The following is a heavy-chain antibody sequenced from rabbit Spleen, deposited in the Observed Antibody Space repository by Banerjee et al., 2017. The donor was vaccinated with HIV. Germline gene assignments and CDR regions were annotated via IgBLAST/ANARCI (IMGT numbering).Heavy chain of an antibody. CDR2: IYTGSSGIT. D-gene: IGHD1-1*01. CDR1: GFSSSSGYD. CDR3: ARDPNYASGHYIYNL. J-gene: IGHJ4*01. Sequence: QSLEESGGGLVKPGASLTLTYTASGFSSSSGYDMCWVRQAPGKGLEWIGTIYTGSSGITWYASWAKGRFTISKTSSTTVTLQLNSLTAADTATYFCARDPNYASGHYIYNLWGPGTLVTVS. V-gene: IGHV1S40*01.